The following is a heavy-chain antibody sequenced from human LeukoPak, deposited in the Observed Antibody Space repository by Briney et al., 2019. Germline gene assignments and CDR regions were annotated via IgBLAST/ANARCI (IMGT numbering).Heavy chain of an antibody. CDR2: IIPIFGTA. CDR3: ATAVD. CDR1: GYTFTGYY. J-gene: IGHJ4*02. Sequence: SVKVSCKASGYTFTGYYMHWVRQAPGQGLEWMGGIIPIFGTANYAQKFQGRVTITADESTSTAYMELSSLRSEDTAVYYCATAVDWGQGTLVTVSS. V-gene: IGHV1-69*13.